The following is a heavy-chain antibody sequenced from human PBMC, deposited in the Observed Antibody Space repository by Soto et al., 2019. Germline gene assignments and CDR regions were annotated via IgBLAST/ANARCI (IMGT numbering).Heavy chain of an antibody. V-gene: IGHV1-18*01. CDR3: ARDIVLVPAATGYYYYGMDV. D-gene: IGHD2-2*01. CDR2: ISAYNGNT. Sequence: QVQLVQSGAEVKKTGASVKVSCKASGYTFTSYGISWVRQAPGQGLEWMGWISAYNGNTNYAQKLQGRVTMTTDTSTSTAYMELRSLRSDDTAVYYCARDIVLVPAATGYYYYGMDVWGQGTTVTVSS. J-gene: IGHJ6*02. CDR1: GYTFTSYG.